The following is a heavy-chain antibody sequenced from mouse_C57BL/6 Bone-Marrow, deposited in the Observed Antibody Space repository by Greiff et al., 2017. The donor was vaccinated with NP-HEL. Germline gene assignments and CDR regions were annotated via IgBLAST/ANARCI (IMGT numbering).Heavy chain of an antibody. CDR2: IRNKANGYTS. V-gene: IGHV7-3*01. CDR1: GFTFTDYY. J-gene: IGHJ2*01. CDR3: ARSLFFDY. Sequence: EVQGVESGGGLVQPGGSLSLSCAASGFTFTDYYMSWVRQPPGKALEWLGFIRNKANGYTSEYSVSGKGRFTISSDNSQSILYLQMNALRTEDSATYYCARSLFFDYWGQGTTLTVSS.